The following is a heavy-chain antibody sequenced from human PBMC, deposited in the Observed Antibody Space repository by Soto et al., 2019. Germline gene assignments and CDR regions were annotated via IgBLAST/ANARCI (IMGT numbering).Heavy chain of an antibody. J-gene: IGHJ6*01. D-gene: IGHD6-6*01. V-gene: IGHV4-4*02. CDR3: ARAKGFYSSSSYYYYGMDV. Sequence: SETLSLTCAVSGGSISSSNWWSWXRQPPGKGLEWIGEIYHSGSTNYNPSLKSRVTISVDKSKNQFSLKLSSVTAADTAVYYCARAKGFYSSSSYYYYGMDVWGQGTTVTVSS. CDR2: IYHSGST. CDR1: GGSISSSNW.